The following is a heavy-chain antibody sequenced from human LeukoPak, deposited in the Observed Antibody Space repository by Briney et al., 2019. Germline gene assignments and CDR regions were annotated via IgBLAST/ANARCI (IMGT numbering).Heavy chain of an antibody. CDR1: GGSFSGYY. Sequence: SETLSLTCAVYGGSFSGYYWSWIRQPPGKGLGWIGEINHSGSTNYNPSLKSRVTISVDTSKNQFSLKLSSVTAADTAVYYCARDITYGSGSYYRGYYGMDVWGQGTTVTVSS. J-gene: IGHJ6*02. CDR2: INHSGST. CDR3: ARDITYGSGSYYRGYYGMDV. D-gene: IGHD3-10*01. V-gene: IGHV4-34*01.